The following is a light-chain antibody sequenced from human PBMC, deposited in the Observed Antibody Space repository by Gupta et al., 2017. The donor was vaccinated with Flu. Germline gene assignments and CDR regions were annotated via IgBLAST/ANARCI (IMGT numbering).Light chain of an antibody. Sequence: DVVMTQSPLSLPVTLGQPASISCRSSQSLVYSDGNTILHWFQQRPGQSPRRLIYLVSHRESGVPDRFSGSGSGTEFTLKISRVEAEDVGVYFCMQGAHWPWAFGQGTKVETK. CDR2: LVS. J-gene: IGKJ1*01. V-gene: IGKV2-30*01. CDR1: QSLVYSDGNTI. CDR3: MQGAHWPWA.